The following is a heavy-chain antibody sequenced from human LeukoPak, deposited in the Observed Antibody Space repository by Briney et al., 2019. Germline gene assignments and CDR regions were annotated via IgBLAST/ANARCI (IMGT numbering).Heavy chain of an antibody. CDR2: INPNTGGT. D-gene: IGHD3-22*01. Sequence: ASVKVSCKASGYTFTGYYMHWVRQAPGQGLEWMGWINPNTGGTNYAKKFQGRVTMTRDTSISTAYMELSRLKSDDTAVYYCASYYDSSGYYLVYWVQGTLVTVSS. J-gene: IGHJ4*02. CDR1: GYTFTGYY. CDR3: ASYYDSSGYYLVY. V-gene: IGHV1-2*02.